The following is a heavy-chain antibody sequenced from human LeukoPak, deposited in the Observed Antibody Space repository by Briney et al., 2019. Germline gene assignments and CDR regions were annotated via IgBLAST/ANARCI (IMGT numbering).Heavy chain of an antibody. CDR1: GFTFSNYA. Sequence: PGGSLRLSCAASGFTFSNYAMSWVRQAPGKGLEWVSAISGSGGSTYYADSVKGRFTISRDNSKNTLYLQMNSLRAEDTAVYYCAKVSWTVTTQTGLDYWGQGTLVTVSS. CDR2: ISGSGGST. J-gene: IGHJ4*02. CDR3: AKVSWTVTTQTGLDY. V-gene: IGHV3-23*01. D-gene: IGHD4-17*01.